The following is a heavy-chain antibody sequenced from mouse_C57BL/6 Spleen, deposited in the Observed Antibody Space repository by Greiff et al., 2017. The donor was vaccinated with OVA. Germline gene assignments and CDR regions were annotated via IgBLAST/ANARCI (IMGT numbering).Heavy chain of an antibody. Sequence: EVQLQQSGPELVKPGASVKISCKASGYTFTDYYMNWVKQSHGKSLEWIGDINPNNGGTSYNQKFKGKATLTVDKSSSTAYMELRSLTSEDSAVYYCARSLYYGSTPRYFDVWGTGTTVTVSS. CDR3: ARSLYYGSTPRYFDV. V-gene: IGHV1-26*01. CDR2: INPNNGGT. CDR1: GYTFTDYY. D-gene: IGHD1-1*01. J-gene: IGHJ1*03.